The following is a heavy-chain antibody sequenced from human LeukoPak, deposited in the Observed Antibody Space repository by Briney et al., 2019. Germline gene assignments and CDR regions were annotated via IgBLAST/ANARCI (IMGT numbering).Heavy chain of an antibody. CDR3: ARGRGSSWYYFDY. CDR1: GGSVSSDY. D-gene: IGHD6-13*01. CDR2: IYTSGST. Sequence: SETLSLTCTVSGGSVSSDYWSWIRQPAGQGLEWIGRIYTSGSTNYNPSLKGRVTMSVDTSKNQFSLQLNSVTAADTAVYYCARGRGSSWYYFDYWGQGTLVTVSS. V-gene: IGHV4-4*07. J-gene: IGHJ4*02.